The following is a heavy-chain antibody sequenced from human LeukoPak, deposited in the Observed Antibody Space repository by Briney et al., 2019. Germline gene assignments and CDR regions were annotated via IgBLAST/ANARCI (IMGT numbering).Heavy chain of an antibody. CDR1: GGSISSSSSY. V-gene: IGHV4-39*01. D-gene: IGHD3-22*01. CDR3: ARRGDSSGYYVFDY. Sequence: PSETLSLTCTVSGGSISSSSSYWGWIRQPPGKGLEWIGGIYYSGSTYYNPSLKSRVTISVDTSKNQFSLKLSSVTAADTAVYYCARRGDSSGYYVFDYWGQGTLVTVSS. CDR2: IYYSGST. J-gene: IGHJ4*02.